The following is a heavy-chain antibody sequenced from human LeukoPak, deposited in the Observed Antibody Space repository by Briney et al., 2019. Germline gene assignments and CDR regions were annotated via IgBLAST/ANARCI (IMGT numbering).Heavy chain of an antibody. CDR2: ISWNSGSI. J-gene: IGHJ4*02. V-gene: IGHV3-9*01. Sequence: GGSLRLSCAASGFTFDDYAMHWVRQAPGKGLEWVSGISWNSGSIGYADSVKGRFTISRDNAKNSLYLQMNSLRAEDTALYYCAKDISYYDSSGYYNYWGQGTLVTLSS. CDR1: GFTFDDYA. CDR3: AKDISYYDSSGYYNY. D-gene: IGHD3-22*01.